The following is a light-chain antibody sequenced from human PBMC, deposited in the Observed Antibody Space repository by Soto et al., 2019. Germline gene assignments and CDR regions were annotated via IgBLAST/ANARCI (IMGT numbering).Light chain of an antibody. V-gene: IGKV3-15*01. CDR1: QSVSSN. CDR2: GAS. Sequence: EIVMTQSPATLSVSPGERATLSCRASQSVSSNLAWYQQKPGQAPSLLIYGASTRATGTPARFSGSGSGTEFTLTISSLRSEDFAVYYCQQYSRWPLTFGGGTKVEIK. J-gene: IGKJ4*01. CDR3: QQYSRWPLT.